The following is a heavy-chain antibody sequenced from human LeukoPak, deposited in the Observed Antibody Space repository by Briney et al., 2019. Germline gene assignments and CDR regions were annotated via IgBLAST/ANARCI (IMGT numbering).Heavy chain of an antibody. CDR2: IYSDGNT. CDR3: ARNRGDYGGLNY. D-gene: IGHD4-23*01. Sequence: GGSLRLSCAASGFTVSSKYMSWVRQAPGKGLEWVSFIYSDGNTFYADSVKGRFTVSRDNSKNTLYLQMNRLRGDDTAVYYCARNRGDYGGLNYWGQGTLVTVSS. CDR1: GFTVSSKY. J-gene: IGHJ4*02. V-gene: IGHV3-53*05.